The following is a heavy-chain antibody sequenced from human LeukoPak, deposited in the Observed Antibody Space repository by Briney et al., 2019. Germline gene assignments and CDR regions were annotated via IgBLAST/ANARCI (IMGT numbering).Heavy chain of an antibody. D-gene: IGHD2-2*01. CDR3: AKVSRGPQKPAAIHY. CDR1: GFTFSSYS. CDR2: ISSSSSYI. Sequence: GGSLRLSCAASGFTFSSYSMNWVRQAPGKGLEWVSSISSSSSYIYYADSVKGRFTISRDNAKNSLYLQMNSLRAEDTAVYYCAKVSRGPQKPAAIHYWGQGTLDTVSS. J-gene: IGHJ4*02. V-gene: IGHV3-21*01.